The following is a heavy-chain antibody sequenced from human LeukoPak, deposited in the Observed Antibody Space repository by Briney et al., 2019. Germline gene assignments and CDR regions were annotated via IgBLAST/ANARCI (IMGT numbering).Heavy chain of an antibody. CDR2: IYYSGST. D-gene: IGHD5-24*01. J-gene: IGHJ4*02. V-gene: IGHV4-39*01. CDR1: PDSISNSRYH. Sequence: PSETLSLTCTVSPDSISNSRYHWAWIRQPPGKGLEWIGNIYYSGSTYYTPSLKSRVTISVDRSKNQFSLKVSSVTAADTAVYYCARHEGRQEINYWGQGTLVTVSS. CDR3: ARHEGRQEINY.